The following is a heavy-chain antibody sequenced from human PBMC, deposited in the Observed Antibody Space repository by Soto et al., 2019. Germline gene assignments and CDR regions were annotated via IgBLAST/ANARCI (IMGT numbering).Heavy chain of an antibody. D-gene: IGHD3-22*01. Sequence: SETLSLTCTVSGGSISSSSYYWGWIRQPPGKGLEWIGSIYYSGSTYYNPSLKSRVTISVDTSKNQFSLKLSSVTAADTAVYYCTRHSRSRYYESSGPLGDWFDPWGQGTLVTVSS. CDR2: IYYSGST. J-gene: IGHJ5*02. V-gene: IGHV4-39*01. CDR3: TRHSRSRYYESSGPLGDWFDP. CDR1: GGSISSSSYY.